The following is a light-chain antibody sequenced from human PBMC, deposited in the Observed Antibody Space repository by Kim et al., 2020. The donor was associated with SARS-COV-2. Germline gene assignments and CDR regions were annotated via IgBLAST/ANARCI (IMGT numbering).Light chain of an antibody. Sequence: QSALTQPASVSGSPGQSITISCTGTSSDVGGYDYVSWYQQHPGEVPKLVIYDVTKRPSGFSNRFSGSKSGNTASLTISGLQSEDEADYYCCSFIDTSTYVFGSGTKVTVL. V-gene: IGLV2-14*03. CDR3: CSFIDTSTYV. J-gene: IGLJ1*01. CDR1: SSDVGGYDY. CDR2: DVT.